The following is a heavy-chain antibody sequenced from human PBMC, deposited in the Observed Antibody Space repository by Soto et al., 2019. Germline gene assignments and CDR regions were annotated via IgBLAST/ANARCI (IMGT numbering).Heavy chain of an antibody. CDR3: SRDNAAGWSTDV. D-gene: IGHD2-15*01. V-gene: IGHV3-7*01. J-gene: IGHJ6*02. Sequence: HPGGSLRLSCAASGFTFTTYWMTWVRQAPGKRLEWVANINQDGSKKYYVDSLMGRFTISRDNAQNSVYLEMNSLRVEDTAVYYCSRDNAAGWSTDVWGQGTTVTVSS. CDR2: INQDGSKK. CDR1: GFTFTTYW.